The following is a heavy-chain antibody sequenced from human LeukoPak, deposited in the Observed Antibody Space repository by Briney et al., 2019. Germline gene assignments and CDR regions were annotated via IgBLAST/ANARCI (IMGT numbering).Heavy chain of an antibody. Sequence: SETLSLTCTVSGGSISSYYWSWIRQPAGKGLEWIRRIYTSGSTNYNPSLKSRVTMSVDTSKNQFSLKLSSVTAADTAVYYCARDRWYSSGWYSDYWGQGTLVTVSS. CDR2: IYTSGST. J-gene: IGHJ4*02. V-gene: IGHV4-4*07. CDR3: ARDRWYSSGWYSDY. D-gene: IGHD6-19*01. CDR1: GGSISSYY.